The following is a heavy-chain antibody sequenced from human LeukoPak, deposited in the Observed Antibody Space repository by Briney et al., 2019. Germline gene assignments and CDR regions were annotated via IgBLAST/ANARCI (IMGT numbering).Heavy chain of an antibody. J-gene: IGHJ6*02. V-gene: IGHV4-59*08. CDR2: IYYSGST. Sequence: SETLSLTCTVSGGSISSYYWSWIRQPPGKGLEWIGYIYYSGSTNYNPSLESRVTISVDTSKNQFSLKLSSVTAADTAVYYCARHPYYDFWSGYYSGWYYYGMDVWGQGTTVTVSS. D-gene: IGHD3-3*01. CDR1: GGSISSYY. CDR3: ARHPYYDFWSGYYSGWYYYGMDV.